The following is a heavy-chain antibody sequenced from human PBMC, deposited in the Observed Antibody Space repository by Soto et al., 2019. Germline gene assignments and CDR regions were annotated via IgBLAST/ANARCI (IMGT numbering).Heavy chain of an antibody. V-gene: IGHV4-39*01. CDR3: ARHTSMVRGVISPWFDP. Sequence: SETLSLTCTVSGGSISSSSYYWGWIRQPPGKGLEWIGSIYYSGSTYYNPSLKSRVTISVDTSKNQFSLKLSSVTAADTAVYYCARHTSMVRGVISPWFDPWGQGTLVTVSS. D-gene: IGHD3-10*01. CDR2: IYYSGST. CDR1: GGSISSSSYY. J-gene: IGHJ5*02.